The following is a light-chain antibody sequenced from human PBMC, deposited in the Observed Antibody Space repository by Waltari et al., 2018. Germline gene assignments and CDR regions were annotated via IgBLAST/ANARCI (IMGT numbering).Light chain of an antibody. CDR2: VSSAGSH. J-gene: IGLJ2*01. Sequence: QVVLTQSPSASASLGASVTLTCTLSSGHSSYAIPWPQQQPEKGPLYLMKVSSAGSHQKGDGIPDRFSGSSSGTERYLTISSVQSEDEADYYCQTWDTGTHVVFGGGTKLTVL. V-gene: IGLV4-69*01. CDR3: QTWDTGTHVV. CDR1: SGHSSYA.